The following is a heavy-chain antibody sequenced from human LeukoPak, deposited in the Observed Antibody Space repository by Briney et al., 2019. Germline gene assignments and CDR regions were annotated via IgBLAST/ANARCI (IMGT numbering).Heavy chain of an antibody. CDR2: IIDSGADT. CDR1: GFTFSSYA. CDR3: AKGVGSGGNREGPIY. Sequence: PGGSLRLSCAASGFTFSSYAMSWVRQAPGKGLEWVSTIIDSGADTFYTDSVKGRFTISRDNSKNTLYLQMNSLRVEDTAVYYCAKGVGSGGNREGPIYWGQGTLVTVSS. J-gene: IGHJ4*02. D-gene: IGHD2-15*01. V-gene: IGHV3-23*01.